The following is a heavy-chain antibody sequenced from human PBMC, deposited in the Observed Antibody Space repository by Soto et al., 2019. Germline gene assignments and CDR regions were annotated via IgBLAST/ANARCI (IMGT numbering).Heavy chain of an antibody. CDR3: VCIFSGGYSSGFYYYGMDV. J-gene: IGHJ6*02. Sequence: SETLSLTCTVSGGSISSSSYYWGWIRQPPGKGLEWIGSIFYSGSTYYNPSLKSRVTISVDTSKNQFSLKLSSVTAADTAMYYCVCIFSGGYSSGFYYYGMDVWGQGTTVT. V-gene: IGHV4-39*01. D-gene: IGHD5-18*01. CDR1: GGSISSSSYY. CDR2: IFYSGST.